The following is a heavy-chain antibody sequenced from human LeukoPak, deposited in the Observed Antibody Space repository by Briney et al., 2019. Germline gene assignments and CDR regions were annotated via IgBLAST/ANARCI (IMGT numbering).Heavy chain of an antibody. CDR2: INHSGST. CDR1: GGSISSYY. Sequence: SETLSLTCTVSGGSISSYYWSWIRQPPGKGLEWIGEINHSGSTNYNPSLKSRVTISVDTSKNQFSLKLSSVTAADTAVYYCARALPIAAAGTRGWFDPWGQGTLVTVSS. V-gene: IGHV4-34*01. J-gene: IGHJ5*02. D-gene: IGHD6-13*01. CDR3: ARALPIAAAGTRGWFDP.